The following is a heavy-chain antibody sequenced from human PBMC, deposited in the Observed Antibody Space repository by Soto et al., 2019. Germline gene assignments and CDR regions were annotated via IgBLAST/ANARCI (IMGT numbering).Heavy chain of an antibody. CDR3: AKDQRIVATIYLDY. Sequence: PGGSLRLSCAASGFTFSSYGMHWVRQAPGKGLEWVAVISYDGSNKYYADSVKGRFTISRDNSKNTLYLQMNSLRAEDTAVYYCAKDQRIVATIYLDYWGQGTLVTGSS. CDR2: ISYDGSNK. D-gene: IGHD5-12*01. V-gene: IGHV3-30*18. CDR1: GFTFSSYG. J-gene: IGHJ4*02.